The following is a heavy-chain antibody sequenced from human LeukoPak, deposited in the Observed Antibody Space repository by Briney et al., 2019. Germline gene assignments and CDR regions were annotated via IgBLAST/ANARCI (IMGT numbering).Heavy chain of an antibody. CDR1: GGSITSYY. D-gene: IGHD6-13*01. J-gene: IGHJ3*02. CDR3: ARVRSSSWYGGDAFDI. CDR2: IYYSGST. Sequence: PSETLSLTCTVSGGSITSYYWSWIRQPPGKGLEWIGYIYYSGSTNYNPSLKSRVTISLETSKNQFSLKLSSVTAADTAVYYCARVRSSSWYGGDAFDIWGQGTMVTVSS. V-gene: IGHV4-59*01.